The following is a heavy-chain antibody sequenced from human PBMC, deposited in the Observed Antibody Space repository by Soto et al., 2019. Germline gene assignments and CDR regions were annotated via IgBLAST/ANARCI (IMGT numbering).Heavy chain of an antibody. D-gene: IGHD5-12*01. J-gene: IGHJ6*02. Sequence: GGSLRLSCAASGFTFSSYAMHWVRQAPGKGLEWVAVISYDGSNKYYADSVKGRFTISRDNSKNTLYLQMNSLRAEDTAVYYCARAVLQGYSGYELYYYYGMDVWGQGTTVTVSS. CDR2: ISYDGSNK. V-gene: IGHV3-30-3*01. CDR1: GFTFSSYA. CDR3: ARAVLQGYSGYELYYYYGMDV.